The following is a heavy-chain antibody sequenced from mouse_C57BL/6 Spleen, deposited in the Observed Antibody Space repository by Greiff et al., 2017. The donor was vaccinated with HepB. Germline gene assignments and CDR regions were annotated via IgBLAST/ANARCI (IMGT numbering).Heavy chain of an antibody. CDR1: GYTFTSYW. CDR2: IYPGNSDT. J-gene: IGHJ4*01. CDR3: TRSGGYYGYGEAMDY. D-gene: IGHD2-2*01. Sequence: VQLQQSGPVLARPGASVKMSCKTSGYTFTSYWMHWVKQRPGQGLEWIGAIYPGNSDTSYNQKFKGKAKLTAVTSASTAYMELSSLTNEDSAVYYCTRSGGYYGYGEAMDYWGQGTSVTVSS. V-gene: IGHV1-5*01.